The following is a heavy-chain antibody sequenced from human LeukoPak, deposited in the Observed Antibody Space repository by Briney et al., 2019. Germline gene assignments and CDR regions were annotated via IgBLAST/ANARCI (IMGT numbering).Heavy chain of an antibody. CDR3: ARAYYDFWSGYPHYFDY. CDR2: IKQDGSEK. Sequence: GGSLRLSCAASGFTFSSYCMSWVRQAPGKGLEWVANIKQDGSEKYYVDSVRGRFTISRDNAKNSLYLQMNSLRAEDTAVYYCARAYYDFWSGYPHYFDYWGQGNLVTVSS. J-gene: IGHJ4*02. D-gene: IGHD3-3*01. CDR1: GFTFSSYC. V-gene: IGHV3-7*01.